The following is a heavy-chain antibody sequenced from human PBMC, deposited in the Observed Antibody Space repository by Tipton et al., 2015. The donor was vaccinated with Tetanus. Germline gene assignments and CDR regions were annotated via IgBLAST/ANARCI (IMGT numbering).Heavy chain of an antibody. V-gene: IGHV1-46*04. Sequence: QLVQSGAEVKKPGASVKLSCKTSGYTFTQYYLHWVRQAPGQGLEWMGMIYPSDGSTSYAEKLQGRVTMTRDTPTSTVYMEMSSLRSEDTAVYYCARVRETFDYWGQGTKVTVSS. CDR1: GYTFTQYY. CDR2: IYPSDGST. D-gene: IGHD3-10*01. CDR3: ARVRETFDY. J-gene: IGHJ3*01.